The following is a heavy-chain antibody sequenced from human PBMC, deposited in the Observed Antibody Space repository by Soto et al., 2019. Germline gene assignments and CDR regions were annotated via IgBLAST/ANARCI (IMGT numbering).Heavy chain of an antibody. CDR3: AVYYYERSGYYDYFDY. CDR2: INPSVGST. CDR1: GYTFTTYY. V-gene: IGHV1-46*01. Sequence: QVQLVQSGAEVKKPGASVKVSCKASGYTFTTYYMHWVRQAPGQGLEWMGIINPSVGSTSYAQKFQGRVTMTRDTSTSTGYMQLSSLRPEDTAVYYCAVYYYERSGYYDYFDYWGQGTQVTVSS. J-gene: IGHJ4*02. D-gene: IGHD3-22*01.